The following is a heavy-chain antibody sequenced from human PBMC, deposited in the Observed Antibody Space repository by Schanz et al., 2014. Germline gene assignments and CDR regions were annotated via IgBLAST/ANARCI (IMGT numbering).Heavy chain of an antibody. CDR1: GGSISTYY. CDR2: VYYTGSD. D-gene: IGHD2-15*01. J-gene: IGHJ5*02. Sequence: QMQLQGSGPGLVKPSETLSLTCAVSGGSISTYYWSWVRQPPGKGLEWLAYVYYTGSDNYNPSHKGRLNIPGDTPKTQFSGRLGSVTAADTAVYYCARLGSPHCRTSNCHYDWFGPWDQGTLVTVSS. V-gene: IGHV4-59*08. CDR3: ARLGSPHCRTSNCHYDWFGP.